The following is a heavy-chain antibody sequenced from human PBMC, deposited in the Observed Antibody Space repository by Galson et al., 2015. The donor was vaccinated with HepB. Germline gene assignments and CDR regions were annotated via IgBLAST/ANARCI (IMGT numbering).Heavy chain of an antibody. CDR3: ARAAFGSNSYWYFDL. J-gene: IGHJ2*01. CDR1: GYTFTSYG. V-gene: IGHV1-18*04. Sequence: SVKVSCKASGYTFTSYGISWVRQAPGQGLEWVGWINPYNGGTNFAQKFQDRVTMTTDTSTSTAYMELRSLRSDDTAVYYCARAAFGSNSYWYFDLWGRGTLVTVSS. D-gene: IGHD4-23*01. CDR2: INPYNGGT.